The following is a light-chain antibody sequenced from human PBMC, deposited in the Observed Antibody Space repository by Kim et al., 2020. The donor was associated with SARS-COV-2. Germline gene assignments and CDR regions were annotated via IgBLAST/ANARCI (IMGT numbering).Light chain of an antibody. J-gene: IGLJ2*01. CDR3: QSYDSSNHEV. Sequence: NFMLTQPHSVSESPGKTVTISCTGSSGSIASNYVQRYQQRPGSAPTTVIYEDNQRPSGVPDRFSGSIDSSSNSASLTISGLKTEDEADYYCQSYDSSNHEVFGGGTQLTIL. V-gene: IGLV6-57*02. CDR2: EDN. CDR1: SGSIASNY.